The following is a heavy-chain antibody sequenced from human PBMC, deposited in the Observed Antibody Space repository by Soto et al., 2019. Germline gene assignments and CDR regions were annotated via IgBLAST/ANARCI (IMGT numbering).Heavy chain of an antibody. Sequence: PGGSLRLSCAASGFTFSSYAMSWVRQAPGKGLEWVSAISGSGGSTYYADSVKGRFTISRDNAKSSLYLQMNSLRAEDTAVYYCARAPTVKTTVNPYWFDPWGQGTLVTVYS. D-gene: IGHD4-4*01. V-gene: IGHV3-23*01. CDR3: ARAPTVKTTVNPYWFDP. CDR2: ISGSGGST. J-gene: IGHJ5*02. CDR1: GFTFSSYA.